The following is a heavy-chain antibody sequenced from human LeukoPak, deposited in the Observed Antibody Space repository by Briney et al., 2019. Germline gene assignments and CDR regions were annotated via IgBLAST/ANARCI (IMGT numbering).Heavy chain of an antibody. CDR1: GYTFIGYY. D-gene: IGHD6-13*01. Sequence: ASVKVSCKASGYTFIGYYMHWVRQAPGQGLEWMGWINPNSGGTNYAQKFQGRVTMTRDTSISTAYMELSRLRSDDTAVYYCATYPSPLSSWYYHQFDYWGQGTLVTVSS. CDR2: INPNSGGT. V-gene: IGHV1-2*02. CDR3: ATYPSPLSSWYYHQFDY. J-gene: IGHJ4*02.